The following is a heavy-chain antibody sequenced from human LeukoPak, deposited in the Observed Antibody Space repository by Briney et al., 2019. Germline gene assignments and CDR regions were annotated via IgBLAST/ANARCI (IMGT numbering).Heavy chain of an antibody. CDR3: AKGYSYGSYYFDY. Sequence: ASVKVSCKASGYTFTSYDINWVRQATGQGLEWMGWMNPNSGNTGYAQKFQGRVTMTRNTSISTAYLELSSLRSEDTSVYYCAKGYSYGSYYFDYWGQGTLVTVSS. V-gene: IGHV1-8*01. CDR1: GYTFTSYD. D-gene: IGHD5-18*01. J-gene: IGHJ4*02. CDR2: MNPNSGNT.